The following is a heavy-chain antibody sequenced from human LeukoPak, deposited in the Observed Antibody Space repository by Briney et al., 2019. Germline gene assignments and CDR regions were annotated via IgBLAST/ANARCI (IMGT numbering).Heavy chain of an antibody. J-gene: IGHJ4*02. CDR2: ISPTGDST. CDR3: VPKGTEGY. CDR1: GFAFSAYA. V-gene: IGHV3-64D*06. Sequence: GGSLRLSCSASGFAFSAYAMHWVRQAPGKGLQYVSAISPTGDSTYYADSVKGRFSISRDNPKNTLYLQVSSLRPEDTAVYYCVPKGTEGYWGQGTLVTVSS.